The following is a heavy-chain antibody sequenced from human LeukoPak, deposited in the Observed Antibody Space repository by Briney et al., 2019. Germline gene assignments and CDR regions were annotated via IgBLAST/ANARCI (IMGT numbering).Heavy chain of an antibody. Sequence: SVKVSCKASGGTFSSYAISWVRQAPGQGLEWMGGIIPIFGTADYAQKFQGRVTITADESTSTAYMELSSLRSEDTAVYYCARALITIFGVVMPSENAFDIWGQGTMVTVSS. CDR1: GGTFSSYA. J-gene: IGHJ3*02. V-gene: IGHV1-69*13. CDR3: ARALITIFGVVMPSENAFDI. CDR2: IIPIFGTA. D-gene: IGHD3-3*01.